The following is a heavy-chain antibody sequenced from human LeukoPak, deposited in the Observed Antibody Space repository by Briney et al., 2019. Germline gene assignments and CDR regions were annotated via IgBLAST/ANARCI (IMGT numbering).Heavy chain of an antibody. D-gene: IGHD1-14*01. CDR3: ASNRPTLRVNDY. CDR1: GGSISSSSYY. V-gene: IGHV4-39*07. J-gene: IGHJ4*02. Sequence: SETLSLTCTVSGGSISSSSYYWGWIRQPPGKGLEWIGEINHSGSAKYNPSLKSRVTILVDTSKNQFSLKLSSVTAADTAVYYCASNRPTLRVNDYWGQGALVTVSS. CDR2: INHSGSA.